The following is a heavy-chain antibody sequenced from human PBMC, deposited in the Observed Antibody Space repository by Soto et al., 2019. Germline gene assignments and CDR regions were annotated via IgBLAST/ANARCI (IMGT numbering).Heavy chain of an antibody. CDR2: ISAHNGNT. CDR3: ARGRYGDY. CDR1: GYAFTIYG. V-gene: IGHV1-18*01. Sequence: QVHLVQSGAEVKKPGASVKVSCKGSGYAFTIYGITWVRQAPRQGLEWMGWISAHNGNTNYAQKLQGRVTVTRDTPTSTAYMESRSLRSGDTAVYYCARGRYGDYWGQGALVSVPS. D-gene: IGHD1-1*01. J-gene: IGHJ4*02.